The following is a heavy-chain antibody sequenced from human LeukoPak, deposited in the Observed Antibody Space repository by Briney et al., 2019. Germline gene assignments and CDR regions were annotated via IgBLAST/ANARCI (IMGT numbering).Heavy chain of an antibody. CDR3: ARDDHYYGSGSYYVDY. D-gene: IGHD3-10*01. CDR1: GGTFSSYA. CDR2: IIPILGIA. Sequence: ASVKVSCKASGGTFSSYAISWVRQAPGQGLEWMGRIIPILGIANYAQKFQGRVTITVDKSTSTAYMELSSLRSEDTAVYYCARDDHYYGSGSYYVDYWGQGTLVTVSS. V-gene: IGHV1-69*04. J-gene: IGHJ4*02.